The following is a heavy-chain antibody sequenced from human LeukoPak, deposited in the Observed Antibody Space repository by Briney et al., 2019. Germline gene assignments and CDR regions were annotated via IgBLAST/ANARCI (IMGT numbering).Heavy chain of an antibody. D-gene: IGHD3-3*01. Sequence: SETLSLTFTVSGASISSNTYYWGWIRQPPGKGLQWIGNIHYSGSTYYNPSLKSRVTISVDSSKNQFSLRLNSVTAADTAVYSCARLKTVRFLEWLFDFWGQGTLVTVSS. CDR2: IHYSGST. J-gene: IGHJ4*02. V-gene: IGHV4-39*01. CDR3: ARLKTVRFLEWLFDF. CDR1: GASISSNTYY.